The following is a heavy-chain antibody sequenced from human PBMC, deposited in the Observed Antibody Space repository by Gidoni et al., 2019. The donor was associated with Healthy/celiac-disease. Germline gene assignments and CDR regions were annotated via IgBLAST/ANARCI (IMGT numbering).Heavy chain of an antibody. J-gene: IGHJ4*02. CDR1: GGSISSSSYY. V-gene: IGHV4-39*01. CDR2: IYYSGST. CDR3: ARLLPGNLIDY. Sequence: QLQLQESGPGLVKPSETLSLTCTVSGGSISSSSYYWGWIRQPPGKGLEWIGSIYYSGSTYYNPSLKSRVTISVDTSKNQFSRKLSSVTAADTAVYYCARLLPGNLIDYWGQGTLVTVSS. D-gene: IGHD2-15*01.